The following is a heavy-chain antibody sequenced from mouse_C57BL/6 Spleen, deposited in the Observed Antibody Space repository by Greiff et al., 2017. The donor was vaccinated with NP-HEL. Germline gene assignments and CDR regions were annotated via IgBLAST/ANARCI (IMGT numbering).Heavy chain of an antibody. CDR1: GYAFTSYL. J-gene: IGHJ3*01. Sequence: QVQLQQSGAELVRPGTSVKVSCKASGYAFTSYLIEWVKQRPGQGLEWIGVINPGSGGTNYNEKFKGKATLTADKSSSTAYMQLSSLPSEDSAVYFCARRKFPFAYWGQGTLVTVSA. CDR3: ARRKFPFAY. V-gene: IGHV1-54*01. CDR2: INPGSGGT.